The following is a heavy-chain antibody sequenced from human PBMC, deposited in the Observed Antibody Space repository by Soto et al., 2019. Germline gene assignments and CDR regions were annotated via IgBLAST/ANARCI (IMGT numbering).Heavy chain of an antibody. CDR1: GFTFSSYG. D-gene: IGHD1-7*01. CDR2: ISYDGSNK. Sequence: QVQLVESGGGVVQPGRSLRLSCAASGFTFSSYGMHWVRQAPGKGLEWVAVISYDGSNKYYADSVKGRFTISRDNSKNTLYLQMNSLRAEDTAVYYCAKSAKSGTTSMDAWGKGTTVTVSS. CDR3: AKSAKSGTTSMDA. J-gene: IGHJ6*03. V-gene: IGHV3-30*18.